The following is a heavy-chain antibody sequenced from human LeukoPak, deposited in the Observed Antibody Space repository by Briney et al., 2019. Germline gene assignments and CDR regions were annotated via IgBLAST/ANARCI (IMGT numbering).Heavy chain of an antibody. CDR2: IKQDGSEK. Sequence: GGSLRLSCAASGFTLSSYWMSWVRQAPGKGLEWVANIKQDGSEKYCVDSVKGRFTISRDNAKNSLYLQMNSLRAEDTAVYYCATLVATTRFDYWGQGTLATVSS. J-gene: IGHJ4*02. CDR3: ATLVATTRFDY. CDR1: GFTLSSYW. V-gene: IGHV3-7*01. D-gene: IGHD5-12*01.